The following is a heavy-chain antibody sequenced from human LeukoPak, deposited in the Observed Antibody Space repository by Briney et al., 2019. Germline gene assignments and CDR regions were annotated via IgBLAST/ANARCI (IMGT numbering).Heavy chain of an antibody. D-gene: IGHD2-15*01. J-gene: IGHJ5*02. CDR3: ARGMLLGRLDP. Sequence: GGSLRLSCAASGFTFSSYSMNWVRQAPGKGLEWASSISSSSSYIYYADSVKGRFTISRDNAKNSLYLQMNSLRAEDTAVYYCARGMLLGRLDPWGQGTLVTVSS. V-gene: IGHV3-21*01. CDR1: GFTFSSYS. CDR2: ISSSSSYI.